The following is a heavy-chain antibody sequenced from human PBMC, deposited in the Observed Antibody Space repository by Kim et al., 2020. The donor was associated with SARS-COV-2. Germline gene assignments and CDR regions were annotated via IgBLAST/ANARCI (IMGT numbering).Heavy chain of an antibody. CDR2: IYHSGTT. CDR3: ARDRRPYSGSYYDWFDP. V-gene: IGHV4-38-2*02. J-gene: IGHJ5*02. D-gene: IGHD1-26*01. Sequence: SETLSLTCSVSGYSISSGYYWGWIRQPPGKGLEWITTIYHSGTTYYNPSLKSRVTISVDTSKNQFSLKLNSVTAAGTAVYFCARDRRPYSGSYYDWFDPWGQGTLVTVSS. CDR1: GYSISSGYY.